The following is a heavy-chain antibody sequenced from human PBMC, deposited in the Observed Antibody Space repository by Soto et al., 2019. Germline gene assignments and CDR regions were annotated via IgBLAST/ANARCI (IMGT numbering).Heavy chain of an antibody. CDR1: GGSLSSHY. V-gene: IGHV4-59*11. D-gene: IGHD6-25*01. J-gene: IGHJ5*02. Sequence: ETLSLTCTVSGGSLSSHYWTWIRQSPGKGLEWIGYVYFSGNTNYNPSLKSRVTISIDTSKNQFPLRLASVTAADTAFYYCGSVRPSGYVLSWGQGTLVTVSS. CDR3: GSVRPSGYVLS. CDR2: VYFSGNT.